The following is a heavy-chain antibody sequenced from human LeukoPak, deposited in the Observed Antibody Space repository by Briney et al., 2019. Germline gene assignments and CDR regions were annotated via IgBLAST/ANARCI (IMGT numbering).Heavy chain of an antibody. V-gene: IGHV4-61*02. D-gene: IGHD6-13*01. J-gene: IGHJ4*02. CDR3: ARGGYSSSWYEDYFDY. Sequence: SETLSLTRTVSGGSITGGSYYSGSVRQPAGRGLGWIGRIYTSGSTNINPSFKSRVTRSVDTSKNQSSLKLSSVTPADTAVYYCARGGYSSSWYEDYFDYWGQGTLVTVSS. CDR1: GGSITGGSYY. CDR2: IYTSGST.